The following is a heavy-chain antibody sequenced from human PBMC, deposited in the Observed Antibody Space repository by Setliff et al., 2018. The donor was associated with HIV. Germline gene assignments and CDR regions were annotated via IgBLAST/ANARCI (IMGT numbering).Heavy chain of an antibody. Sequence: LSLTCAVYGGSFSGYYWSWIRQPPGKGLEWIGEIIHSGSTNYNPSLKSRVTISVDTSKNQFSLKLTSATPADTAVYYCARPLSTSYNFWGDAFAVWGQGTVVTVSS. CDR3: ARPLSTSYNFWGDAFAV. CDR1: GGSFSGYY. V-gene: IGHV4-34*12. J-gene: IGHJ3*01. D-gene: IGHD3-3*01. CDR2: IIHSGST.